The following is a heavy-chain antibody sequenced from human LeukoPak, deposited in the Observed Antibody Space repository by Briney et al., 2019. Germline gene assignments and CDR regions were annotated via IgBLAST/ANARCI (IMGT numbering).Heavy chain of an antibody. CDR2: IYYSGNT. D-gene: IGHD3-16*02. J-gene: IGHJ3*02. CDR1: GGSISSYY. CDR3: ARRVIDYHAFDI. V-gene: IGHV4-39*01. Sequence: SETLSLTCTVSGGSISSYYWGWIRQPPGKGLEWIANIYYSGNTYYNPSLKSRVTISVDTSKSQFSLKLSSVTAADTAVYYCARRVIDYHAFDIWGQGTMVTVSS.